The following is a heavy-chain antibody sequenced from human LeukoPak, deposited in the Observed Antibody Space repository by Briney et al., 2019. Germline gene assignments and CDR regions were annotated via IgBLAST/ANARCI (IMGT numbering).Heavy chain of an antibody. V-gene: IGHV3-23*01. CDR3: AKAGSGGYFQY. Sequence: GGSLRLSCAASGFTFSSYAMSWVRQAPGKGLEWVSTLSGSGGSTYYADSVKGRFTISGDSSKNTVYLQMNSLRAEDTAVYYCAKAGSGGYFQYWGKGPLVTVS. D-gene: IGHD3-10*01. CDR2: LSGSGGST. J-gene: IGHJ1*01. CDR1: GFTFSSYA.